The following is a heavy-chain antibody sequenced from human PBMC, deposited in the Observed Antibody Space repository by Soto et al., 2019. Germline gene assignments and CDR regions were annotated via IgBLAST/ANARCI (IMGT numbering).Heavy chain of an antibody. D-gene: IGHD6-13*01. Sequence: SETLSLTCAVYGGSFSGYYWSWIRQPPGKGLEWIGEINHSGSTNYNPSLKSRVTISVDTSKNQFSLKLSSVTAADTAVYYCARARSSSWYYYYYGMDVWGQGTTVTVSS. CDR2: INHSGST. CDR3: ARARSSSWYYYYYGMDV. V-gene: IGHV4-34*01. J-gene: IGHJ6*02. CDR1: GGSFSGYY.